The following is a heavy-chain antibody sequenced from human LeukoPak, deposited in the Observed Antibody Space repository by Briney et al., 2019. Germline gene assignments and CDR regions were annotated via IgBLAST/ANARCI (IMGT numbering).Heavy chain of an antibody. Sequence: ASVKVSCKVSGYTLTELSMHWVRQAPGQGLEWMGWMNPNTANTGYAQKFQGRVTITRNTSISTSYMELNSLRSEDTAVYYCARAGDYYDSSGYYSPYQFDYWGQGTLVTVSS. D-gene: IGHD3-22*01. V-gene: IGHV1-8*03. CDR1: GYTLTELS. CDR2: MNPNTANT. J-gene: IGHJ4*02. CDR3: ARAGDYYDSSGYYSPYQFDY.